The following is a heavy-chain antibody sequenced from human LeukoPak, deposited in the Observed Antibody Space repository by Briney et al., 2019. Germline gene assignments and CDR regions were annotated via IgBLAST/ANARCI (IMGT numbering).Heavy chain of an antibody. CDR2: IYHHGNT. Sequence: SETLSLTCSVSGFSISTGYSWGWIRQPPGKGLEWIATIYHHGNTYFNPSLMSRAFISLDTSKNQFSLRLTSVTAADTAMYYCAREVESWFGDLLSHFDSWGQGTQVTVSS. J-gene: IGHJ4*02. CDR1: GFSISTGYS. CDR3: AREVESWFGDLLSHFDS. V-gene: IGHV4-38-2*02. D-gene: IGHD3-10*01.